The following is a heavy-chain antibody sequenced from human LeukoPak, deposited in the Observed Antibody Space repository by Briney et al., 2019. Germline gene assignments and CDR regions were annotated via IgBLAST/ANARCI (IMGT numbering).Heavy chain of an antibody. D-gene: IGHD1-7*01. Sequence: SETLSLTCTVSGGSVSSYYWSWIRQPPGKGLEWIGYIYYSGSTNYNPSLKSRVTISVDTSKNQFSLKLSSVTAADTAVYHCARDNWNYGSSMDVWGQGTTVTVPS. CDR1: GGSVSSYY. V-gene: IGHV4-59*02. J-gene: IGHJ6*02. CDR2: IYYSGST. CDR3: ARDNWNYGSSMDV.